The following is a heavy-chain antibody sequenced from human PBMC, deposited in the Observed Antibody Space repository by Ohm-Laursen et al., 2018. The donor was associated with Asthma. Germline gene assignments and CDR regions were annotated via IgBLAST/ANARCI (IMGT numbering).Heavy chain of an antibody. J-gene: IGHJ4*02. D-gene: IGHD3-16*01. CDR2: ISYDGSNK. Sequence: SLRLSCAASGFTFSSYGMRWVRQAPGKGLEWVAVISYDGSNKYYADSVKGRFTISRDNSKNTLYLQMNSLRAEDTAVYYCAKTDHPQGDFDYWGQGTLVTVSS. CDR1: GFTFSSYG. V-gene: IGHV3-30*18. CDR3: AKTDHPQGDFDY.